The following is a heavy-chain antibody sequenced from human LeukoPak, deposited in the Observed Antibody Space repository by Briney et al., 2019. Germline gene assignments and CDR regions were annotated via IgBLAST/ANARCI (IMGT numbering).Heavy chain of an antibody. CDR2: ISYDGSNK. J-gene: IGHJ4*02. Sequence: GGSLRLSCAASPFTFSSYGMHWVRQAPGKGLEWVAVISYDGSNKYYADSVKGRFTISRDNSKNTLYLQMNSLRAEDTAVYYCARSSIIAAAGPYYFDYWGQGTLVTVSS. D-gene: IGHD6-13*01. CDR1: PFTFSSYG. CDR3: ARSSIIAAAGPYYFDY. V-gene: IGHV3-33*05.